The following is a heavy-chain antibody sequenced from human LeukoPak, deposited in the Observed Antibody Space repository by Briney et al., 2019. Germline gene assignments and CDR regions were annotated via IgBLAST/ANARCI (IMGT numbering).Heavy chain of an antibody. CDR1: GGSISSSIYY. CDR2: TSYSGDT. D-gene: IGHD1-20*01. CDR3: ARQRITGTARGYFDS. J-gene: IGHJ4*02. V-gene: IGHV4-39*01. Sequence: PSETLSLTCTVSGGSISSSIYYWGWSRQPPGKGLEWIGSTSYSGDTFYHPSLKSRVTISVDTSTNQFSLKLTSVTAADTAVYKCARQRITGTARGYFDSWGQGTLVTVSS.